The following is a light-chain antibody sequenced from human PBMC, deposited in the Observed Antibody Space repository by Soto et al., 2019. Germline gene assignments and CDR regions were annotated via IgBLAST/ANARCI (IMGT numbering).Light chain of an antibody. Sequence: QSALTQPASVSGSPGQSITISCTGTNGDVGSYDLVSWYQQYPGKAPKLIIYEVNKRPSGVSNRFSGAKSGNTASLIISGPQTEDEADYDCCSYAGGNTLIFGGGPKLTVL. CDR2: EVN. CDR1: NGDVGSYDL. CDR3: CSYAGGNTLI. V-gene: IGLV2-23*02. J-gene: IGLJ2*01.